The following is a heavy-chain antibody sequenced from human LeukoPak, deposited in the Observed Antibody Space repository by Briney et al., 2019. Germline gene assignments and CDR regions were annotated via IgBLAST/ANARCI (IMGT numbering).Heavy chain of an antibody. CDR2: IYYSGST. V-gene: IGHV4-59*01. J-gene: IGHJ2*01. CDR1: GGSISPYY. Sequence: PSETLSLTCTVSGGSISPYYWSWIRQPPGKGLEWIGYIYYSGSTNYNPSLKSRVTISVDTSKNQFSLKLSSVAAADTAVYYCARVGSGYGLYFDLWGRGTLVTVSS. CDR3: ARVGSGYGLYFDL. D-gene: IGHD3-3*01.